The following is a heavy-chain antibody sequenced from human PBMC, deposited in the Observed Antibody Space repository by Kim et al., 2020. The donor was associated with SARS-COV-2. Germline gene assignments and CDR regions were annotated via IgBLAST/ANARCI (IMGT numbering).Heavy chain of an antibody. CDR1: GFTFSSYS. Sequence: GGSLRLSCAASGFTFSSYSMNWVRQAPGKGLEWVSSISSSSSYIYYADSVKGRFTISRDNAKNSLYLQMNSLRAEDTAVYYCARDLIVGETFDYWGQGTLVTVSS. J-gene: IGHJ4*02. CDR3: ARDLIVGETFDY. V-gene: IGHV3-21*01. D-gene: IGHD1-26*01. CDR2: ISSSSSYI.